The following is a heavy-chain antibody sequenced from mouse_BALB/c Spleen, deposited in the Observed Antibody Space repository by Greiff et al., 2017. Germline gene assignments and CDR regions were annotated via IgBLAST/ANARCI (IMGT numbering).Heavy chain of an antibody. CDR3: ARQGLVWSPFAY. J-gene: IGHJ3*01. D-gene: IGHD2-10*02. Sequence: EVQLQQSGPELVKPGASVKISCKASGYTFTDYNMHWVKQSHGKSLEWIGYIYPYNGGTGYNQKFKSKATLTVDNSSSTAYMELRSLTSEDSAVYYCARQGLVWSPFAYWGQGTLVTVSA. CDR2: IYPYNGGT. CDR1: GYTFTDYN. V-gene: IGHV1S29*02.